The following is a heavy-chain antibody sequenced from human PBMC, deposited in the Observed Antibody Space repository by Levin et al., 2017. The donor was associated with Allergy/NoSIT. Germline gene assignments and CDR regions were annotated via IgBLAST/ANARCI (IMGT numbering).Heavy chain of an antibody. D-gene: IGHD3-9*01. CDR2: IRSKAYGGTT. CDR3: TRDHRLRYFDWLPGDYFDY. J-gene: IGHJ4*02. Sequence: GSLKISCTASGFTFGDYAMSWFRQAPGKGLEWVGFIRSKAYGGTTEYAASVKGRFTISRDDSKSIAYLQMNSLKTEDTAVYYCTRDHRLRYFDWLPGDYFDYWGQGTLVTVSS. V-gene: IGHV3-49*03. CDR1: GFTFGDYA.